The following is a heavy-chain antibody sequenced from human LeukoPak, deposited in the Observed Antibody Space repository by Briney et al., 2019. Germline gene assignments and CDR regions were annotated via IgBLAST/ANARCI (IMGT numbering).Heavy chain of an antibody. D-gene: IGHD4-11*01. CDR2: MNPNSGNT. CDR3: ARGYDYLYAEYFQH. J-gene: IGHJ1*01. CDR1: GYTFPSYD. Sequence: ASVKVSCKASGYTFPSYDINWVRQATGQGLEWMGWMNPNSGNTGDAQKFQGSVTMTRNTSISTAYMELSSLRSEDTAVYYCARGYDYLYAEYFQHWGQGTLVTVSS. V-gene: IGHV1-8*01.